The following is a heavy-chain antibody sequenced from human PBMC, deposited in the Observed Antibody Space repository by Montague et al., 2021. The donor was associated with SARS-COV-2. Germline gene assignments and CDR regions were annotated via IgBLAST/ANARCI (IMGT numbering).Heavy chain of an antibody. D-gene: IGHD3-10*01. V-gene: IGHV4-39*01. CDR1: GDSIRSSGYY. Sequence: SETLSLTCSVSGDSIRSSGYYWGWIRQPPGKGLEWIVTVYYSGSTNYNPSLKIRVTMPVDTSKNPFSLELRSVTAADTAVYDCARLGFVVLWLNLGWFDPWGQGTLVTVSS. J-gene: IGHJ5*02. CDR2: VYYSGST. CDR3: ARLGFVVLWLNLGWFDP.